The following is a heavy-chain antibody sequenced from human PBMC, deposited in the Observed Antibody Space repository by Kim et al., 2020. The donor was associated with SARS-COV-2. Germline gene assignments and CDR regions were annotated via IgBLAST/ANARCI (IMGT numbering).Heavy chain of an antibody. CDR2: IWYDGSNK. CDR3: AKDGSGYDLASQGIAAAGSIPFSDY. V-gene: IGHV3-33*06. J-gene: IGHJ4*02. Sequence: GGSLRLSCAASGFTFSSYAMHWVRQAPGKGLEWVAVIWYDGSNKYYADSVKGRFTISRDNSKNTLYLQMNSLRAEDTAVYYCAKDGSGYDLASQGIAAAGSIPFSDYWGQGTLVTVSS. CDR1: GFTFSSYA. D-gene: IGHD6-13*01.